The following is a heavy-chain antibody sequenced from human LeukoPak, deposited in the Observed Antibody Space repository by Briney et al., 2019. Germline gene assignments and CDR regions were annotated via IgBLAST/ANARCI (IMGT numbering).Heavy chain of an antibody. CDR1: GYIFTSYW. V-gene: IGHV5-10-1*01. CDR2: IDPTDSYT. Sequence: ESLRISCKGSGYIFTSYWITWVRQMPGKGLEWMGMIDPTDSYTNYSPSFQGHVTISTDKSISTAYLQWSSLKASDTAIYYCARRGRSSSNFDFWGQGTLVTVSS. J-gene: IGHJ4*02. D-gene: IGHD6-6*01. CDR3: ARRGRSSSNFDF.